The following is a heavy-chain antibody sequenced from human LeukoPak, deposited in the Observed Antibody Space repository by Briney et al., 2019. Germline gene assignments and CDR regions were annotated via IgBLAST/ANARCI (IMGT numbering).Heavy chain of an antibody. Sequence: ASVKVSCKASGYTFTGCYMHWVRQAPGQGLECMGWINPNSGGTNYAQKFQGRVTMTRDTSISTAYMELSRLRSDDTAVYYCARGQEWLRPNYYYYYYMDVWGKGTTVTVSS. J-gene: IGHJ6*03. CDR2: INPNSGGT. V-gene: IGHV1-2*02. CDR3: ARGQEWLRPNYYYYYYMDV. D-gene: IGHD5-12*01. CDR1: GYTFTGCY.